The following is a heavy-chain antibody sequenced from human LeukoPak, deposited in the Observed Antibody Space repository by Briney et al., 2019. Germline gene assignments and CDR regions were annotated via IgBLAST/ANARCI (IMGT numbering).Heavy chain of an antibody. CDR3: TTEGLVATSFDY. V-gene: IGHV3-15*01. D-gene: IGHD5-12*01. J-gene: IGHJ4*02. CDR2: IKSKTDGGTT. CDR1: GFTFSNAW. Sequence: GGSLRLSCAASGFTFSNAWMSWVRQAPGKGLEWVGRIKSKTDGGTTDYAAPVRGRFTISRDDSKNTLYLQMNSLKTEDTAVYYCTTEGLVATSFDYWGQGTLVTVSS.